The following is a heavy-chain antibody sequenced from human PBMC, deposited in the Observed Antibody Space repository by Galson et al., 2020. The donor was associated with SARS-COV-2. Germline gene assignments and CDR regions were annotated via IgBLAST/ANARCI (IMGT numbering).Heavy chain of an antibody. J-gene: IGHJ4*02. CDR3: AKAAGSLAVAGSESGELDY. V-gene: IGHV3-9*01. Sequence: SLKISCAASGFTFDDYAMHWVRQAPGKGLEWVSGISWNSGSIGYADSVKGRFTISRDNAKNSLYLQMNSLRAEDTALYYCAKAAGSLAVAGSESGELDYWGQGTLVTVSS. D-gene: IGHD6-19*01. CDR2: ISWNSGSI. CDR1: GFTFDDYA.